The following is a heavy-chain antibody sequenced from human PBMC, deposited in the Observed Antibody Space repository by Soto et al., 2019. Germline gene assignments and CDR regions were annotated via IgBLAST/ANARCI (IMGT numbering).Heavy chain of an antibody. CDR3: AHRRGGYALFGP. CDR2: IYWEDDK. Sequence: QITLKESGPTLVKPTQTLTLTCTFSGFSLSTSGVGVGWIRQPPGKALEWLALIYWEDDKRYSPSLRSRLTITEDTSKNQVVLTMTNMDPVDTATYYCAHRRGGYALFGPWGQGTLVTVSS. D-gene: IGHD5-12*01. J-gene: IGHJ5*02. V-gene: IGHV2-5*02. CDR1: GFSLSTSGVG.